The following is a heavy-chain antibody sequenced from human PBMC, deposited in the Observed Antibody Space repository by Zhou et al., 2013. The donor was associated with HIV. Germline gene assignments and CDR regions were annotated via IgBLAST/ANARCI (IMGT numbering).Heavy chain of an antibody. V-gene: IGHV1-2*02. CDR3: AREFQGYDRSGSYKYFDP. CDR1: GYIFTDYY. D-gene: IGHD3-22*01. Sequence: QVQLVQSGAEVKKPGASVRVSCKASGYIFTDYYMHWVRQAPGQGLEWMGWINPNSGGTHYAREFQGRVTMTRDTSISTAYMELSRLRSDDTAVYYCAREFQGYDRSGSYKYFDPWGQGTLVTVSS. CDR2: INPNSGGT. J-gene: IGHJ5*02.